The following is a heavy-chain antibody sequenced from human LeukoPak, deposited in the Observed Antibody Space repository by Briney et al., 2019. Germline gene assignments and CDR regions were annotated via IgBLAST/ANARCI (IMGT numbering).Heavy chain of an antibody. CDR1: GDSISNFY. J-gene: IGHJ4*02. V-gene: IGHV4-4*07. D-gene: IGHD3-16*01. Sequence: PSETLSLTCTVSGDSISNFYWTWIRPPAGKALEWIGRISYTGSTNYNPSLESRLTMSLDTSKNQFSLKLTSATAADTAVYYCAREGRGSHSGYWGQGTLVTVSS. CDR2: ISYTGST. CDR3: AREGRGSHSGY.